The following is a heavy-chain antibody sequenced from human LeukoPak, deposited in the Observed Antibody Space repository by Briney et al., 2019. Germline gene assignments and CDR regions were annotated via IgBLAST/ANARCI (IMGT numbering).Heavy chain of an antibody. V-gene: IGHV4-34*01. Sequence: SETLSLTCAVYGGSFSGYYWSWIRQPPGKGLEWIGEINHSGSTNYNPSLKSRVTISVDTSKNQFSLKLSSVTAADAAVYYCARLILGYSYGIDYYYYYMDVWGKGTTVTVSS. CDR3: ARLILGYSYGIDYYYYYMDV. CDR1: GGSFSGYY. CDR2: INHSGST. D-gene: IGHD5-18*01. J-gene: IGHJ6*03.